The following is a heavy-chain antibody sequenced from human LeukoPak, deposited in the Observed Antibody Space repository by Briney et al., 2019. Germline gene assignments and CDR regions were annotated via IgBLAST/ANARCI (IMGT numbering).Heavy chain of an antibody. V-gene: IGHV3-23*01. CDR3: AKTQRDCSSTSCSRYFGMDV. J-gene: IGHJ6*02. CDR1: GFTFSSYA. CDR2: ISGSSDST. Sequence: GGSLRLSCAASGFTFSSYALTWVRQAPGKGLEWVSAISGSSDSTLFADSVKGRFTISRDNSKNTLYLQMNSLRAGDTAVYYCAKTQRDCSSTSCSRYFGMDVWGQGTTVTVSS. D-gene: IGHD2-2*01.